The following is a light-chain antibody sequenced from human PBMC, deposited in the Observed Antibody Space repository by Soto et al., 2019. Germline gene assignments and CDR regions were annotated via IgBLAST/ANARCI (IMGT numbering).Light chain of an antibody. Sequence: QSALTQPASVSGSPGQSITISCTGTSSDVGGYNYVSWYQQHPGKAPKLMIYDVSSRPSGVSIRFSGSKSGNTAPLTISGLQAEDESDYYCCSYSSSANVVFGGGTKLTVL. V-gene: IGLV2-14*01. CDR2: DVS. CDR1: SSDVGGYNY. J-gene: IGLJ2*01. CDR3: CSYSSSANVV.